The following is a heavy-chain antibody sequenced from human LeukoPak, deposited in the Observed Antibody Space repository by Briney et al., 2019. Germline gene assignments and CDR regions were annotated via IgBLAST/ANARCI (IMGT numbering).Heavy chain of an antibody. CDR1: GGSLSTYY. V-gene: IGHV4-59*12. Sequence: MTSETLSLTCTVSGGSLSTYYWSWIRQPPGKGLEWIGYIYYTGSTNYNPSLKSRVTMSLDTSKNHFSLKLSSVTAADTAVYYCARAGSSYYFDYWGQGTLVTVSS. J-gene: IGHJ4*02. CDR2: IYYTGST. CDR3: ARAGSSYYFDY. D-gene: IGHD6-13*01.